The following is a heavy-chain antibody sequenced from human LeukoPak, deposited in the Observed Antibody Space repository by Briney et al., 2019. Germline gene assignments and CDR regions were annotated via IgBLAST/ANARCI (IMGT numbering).Heavy chain of an antibody. CDR2: IYTSGST. J-gene: IGHJ6*02. D-gene: IGHD3-10*01. CDR3: ARESVLLWFGELLGTGMDV. CDR1: GGSISSYY. V-gene: IGHV4-4*07. Sequence: SETLSLTCTVSGGSISSYYWSWIRQPAGKGLEWIGRIYTSGSTNYNPSLKSRVTMSVDTSKNQFSLKLRSVTDADTAVYYCARESVLLWFGELLGTGMDVWGQGTTVTVSS.